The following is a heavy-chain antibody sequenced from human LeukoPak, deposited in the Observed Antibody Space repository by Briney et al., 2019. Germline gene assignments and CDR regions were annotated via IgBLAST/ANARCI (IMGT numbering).Heavy chain of an antibody. Sequence: SEALSHICTVSGGSIISHYWSWIRQPPGMGLEWIGYIYYSGSTNYNPSLKSRVTISVDTSKKQFSLKLSSVTAADTAVYYCARHFRPVQLRGLNWFNPWGQATLVTLSS. CDR2: IYYSGST. CDR3: ARHFRPVQLRGLNWFNP. V-gene: IGHV4-59*08. CDR1: GGSIISHY. J-gene: IGHJ5*02. D-gene: IGHD4-17*01.